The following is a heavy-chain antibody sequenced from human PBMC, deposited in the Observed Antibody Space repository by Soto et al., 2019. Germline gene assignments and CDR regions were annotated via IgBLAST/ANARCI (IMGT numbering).Heavy chain of an antibody. CDR1: GFTFSSYA. J-gene: IGHJ4*02. D-gene: IGHD3-22*01. CDR3: AKDPRLVSKDSSGYLYSDY. V-gene: IGHV3-23*01. CDR2: ISGSGGST. Sequence: GGSLRLSCAASGFTFSSYAMSWVRQAPGKGLEWVSAISGSGGSTYYADSVKGRFTISRDNSKNTLYLQMNSLRAEDTAVYYCAKDPRLVSKDSSGYLYSDYWGQGTLVTVSS.